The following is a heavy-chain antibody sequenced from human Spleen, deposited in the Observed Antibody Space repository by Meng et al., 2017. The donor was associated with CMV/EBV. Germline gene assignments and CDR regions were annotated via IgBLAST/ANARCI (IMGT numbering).Heavy chain of an antibody. CDR2: IKEDGSQT. V-gene: IGHV3-7*03. CDR1: GFTFSHYW. D-gene: IGHD3-22*01. CDR3: VKDMGLNPSPLNYYDSSGYSHYYNVMDV. J-gene: IGHJ6*02. Sequence: GESLKISCVASGFTFSHYWMTWVRQAPGKGLEWMANIKEDGSQTVYVDSVKGRFTISRDNAKKSLYLEMKSLRVEDTALYYCVKDMGLNPSPLNYYDSSGYSHYYNVMDVWGQGTTVTVSS.